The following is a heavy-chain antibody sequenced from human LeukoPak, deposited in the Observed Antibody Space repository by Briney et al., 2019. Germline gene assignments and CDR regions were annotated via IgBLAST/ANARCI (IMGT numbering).Heavy chain of an antibody. V-gene: IGHV4-59*01. CDR1: GGSISSYY. J-gene: IGHJ5*02. D-gene: IGHD2-21*02. CDR2: IYNSGST. Sequence: SETLSLTCTVSGGSISSYYWSWIRQPPEKGLEWIGFIYNSGSTNYNPSLKSRVTISIDTSKNQFSLKLSSVTAADTAVYYCARDMTAGGWCDPWGQGTLVTVSS. CDR3: ARDMTAGGWCDP.